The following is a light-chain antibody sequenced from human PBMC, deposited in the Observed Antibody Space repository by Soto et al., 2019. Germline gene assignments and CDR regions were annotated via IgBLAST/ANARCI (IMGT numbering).Light chain of an antibody. CDR3: QSYDSSLSGYWV. Sequence: QSVLTQPPSVSGAPGQRVTISCTGSSSNIGAGYDVHWYHQLPGTAPKLLIYGNSNRPSGVPDRFSGSKSGTSASLAITGLQAEDAADYYCQSYDSSLSGYWVFGGGTKLTVL. CDR1: SSNIGAGYD. V-gene: IGLV1-40*01. J-gene: IGLJ3*02. CDR2: GNS.